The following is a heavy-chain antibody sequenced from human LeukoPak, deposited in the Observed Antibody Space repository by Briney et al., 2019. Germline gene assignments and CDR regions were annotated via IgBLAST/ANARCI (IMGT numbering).Heavy chain of an antibody. CDR2: INPNSGGT. CDR1: GYTFTSYG. V-gene: IGHV1-2*02. CDR3: AREGGSYLPYMDV. Sequence: ASVKVSCKASGYTFTSYGISWVRQAPGQGLEWMGWINPNSGGTNYAQKFQGRVTMTRDTSISTAYMELSRLRSDDTAVYYCAREGGSYLPYMDVWGKGTTVTVSS. D-gene: IGHD1-26*01. J-gene: IGHJ6*03.